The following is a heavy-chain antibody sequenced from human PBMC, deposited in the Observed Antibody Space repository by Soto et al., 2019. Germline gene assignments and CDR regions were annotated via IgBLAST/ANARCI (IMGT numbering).Heavy chain of an antibody. D-gene: IGHD4-4*01. J-gene: IGHJ6*02. CDR1: GDSVSSGIYY. CDR2: IYHSGST. CDR3: ARVLQTSYYYYGMDV. Sequence: SETLSLTCTVSGDSVSSGIYYWSWVRQPPGKGLEWIGEIYHSGSTNYNPSLKSRVTISVDKSKNQFSLKLSSVTAADTAVYFCARVLQTSYYYYGMDVWGQGTTVTVSS. V-gene: IGHV4-4*02.